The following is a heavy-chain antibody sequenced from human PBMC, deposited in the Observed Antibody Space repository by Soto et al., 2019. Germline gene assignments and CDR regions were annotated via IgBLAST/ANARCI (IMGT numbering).Heavy chain of an antibody. V-gene: IGHV4-59*01. Sequence: SETLSLTCTVSGGSISSYYWSWIRQPPGKGLEWIGYIYYSGSTNYNPSLKSRVTMTRDTSTSTVYMELSSLRSEDTAVYYCARDNVDLDYWGQGTLVTVSS. J-gene: IGHJ4*02. CDR1: GGSISSYY. D-gene: IGHD5-12*01. CDR2: IYYSGST. CDR3: ARDNVDLDY.